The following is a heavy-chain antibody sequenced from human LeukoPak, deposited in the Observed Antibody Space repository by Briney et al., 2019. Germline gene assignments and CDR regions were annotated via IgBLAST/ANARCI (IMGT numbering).Heavy chain of an antibody. V-gene: IGHV4-38-2*02. J-gene: IGHJ4*02. CDR3: ARGVNSGYFDY. D-gene: IGHD1-26*01. Sequence: SETLSLTCTVSGYSISSGYYWGWIRPPPGKGLEWIGSIYHSGSTYYNPSLKSRVTISVDTSKNQFSLKLTSVTAADTAVYYCARGVNSGYFDYCGQGTLVTVSS. CDR2: IYHSGST. CDR1: GYSISSGYY.